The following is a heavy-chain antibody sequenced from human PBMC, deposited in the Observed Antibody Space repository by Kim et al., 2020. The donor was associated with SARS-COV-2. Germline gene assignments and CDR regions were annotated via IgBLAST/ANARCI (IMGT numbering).Heavy chain of an antibody. CDR3: ARYPPLRYFEWFDP. V-gene: IGHV3-21*01. CDR1: GFNFSSYL. CDR2: ISSSSVYI. Sequence: GGSLRLSCAASGFNFSSYLMNWVRQAPGKGLEWVSSISSSSVYISYADSVKGRFTISRDNAKNALYLQMDSLRADDTAVYYCARYPPLRYFEWFDPWGQGTLVSASS. D-gene: IGHD3-9*01. J-gene: IGHJ5*02.